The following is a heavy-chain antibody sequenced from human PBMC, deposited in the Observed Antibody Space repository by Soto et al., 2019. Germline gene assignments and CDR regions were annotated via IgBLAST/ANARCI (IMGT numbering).Heavy chain of an antibody. CDR3: ARGPTEYCSGGSCYRDGGFDL. J-gene: IGHJ3*01. CDR2: IGTAGDT. Sequence: LRLSCAASGFSLSGYWMHWVRQAPGKGLVWVSAIGTAGDTYYPGSVKGRFTISRENAKNSLYLQMNSLRAGDTAVYYCARGPTEYCSGGSCYRDGGFDLWGQGTMVTVSS. D-gene: IGHD2-15*01. V-gene: IGHV3-13*04. CDR1: GFSLSGYW.